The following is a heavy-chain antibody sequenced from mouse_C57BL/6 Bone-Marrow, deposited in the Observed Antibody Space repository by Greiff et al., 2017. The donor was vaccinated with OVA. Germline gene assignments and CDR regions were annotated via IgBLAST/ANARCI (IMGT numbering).Heavy chain of an antibody. V-gene: IGHV10-3*01. D-gene: IGHD1-1*01. CDR2: IRRKSSNYAT. CDR3: GRGGSSYDLDY. J-gene: IGHJ2*01. Sequence: DVKLVESGGGLVQPKGSLKLSCAASGFTFNTYAMHWVRQAPGKGFEWVARIRRKSSNYATYYADSVKDRFTISRDDSQSMVYMQMNSLKTEDTAMYYCGRGGSSYDLDYWGQGTTLTVSS. CDR1: GFTFNTYA.